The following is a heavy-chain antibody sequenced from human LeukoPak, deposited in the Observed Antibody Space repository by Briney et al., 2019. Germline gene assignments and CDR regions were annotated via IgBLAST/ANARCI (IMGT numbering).Heavy chain of an antibody. CDR3: ARVTSHYDFWSGFDY. J-gene: IGHJ4*02. V-gene: IGHV1-2*02. Sequence: ASVKVSCKASGYTFTGYYMHWVRLAPGQGLEWMGWINPNSGGTNYAQKSQGRVTMTRDTSISTAYMELSRLRSDDTAVYYCARVTSHYDFWSGFDYWGQGTLVTVSS. CDR1: GYTFTGYY. CDR2: INPNSGGT. D-gene: IGHD3-3*01.